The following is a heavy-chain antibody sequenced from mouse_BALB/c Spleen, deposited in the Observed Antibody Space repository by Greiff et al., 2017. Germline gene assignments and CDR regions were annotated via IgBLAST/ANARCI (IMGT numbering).Heavy chain of an antibody. CDR3: ANGGLLRWFAY. CDR2: INPYNDGT. Sequence: VQLKQSGPELVKPGASVKMSCKASGYTFTSYVMHWVKQKPGQGLEWIGYINPYNDGTKYNEKFKGKATLTSDKSSSTAYMELSSLTSEDSAVYYCANGGLLRWFAYWGQGTLVTVSA. V-gene: IGHV1-14*01. J-gene: IGHJ3*01. CDR1: GYTFTSYV. D-gene: IGHD1-1*01.